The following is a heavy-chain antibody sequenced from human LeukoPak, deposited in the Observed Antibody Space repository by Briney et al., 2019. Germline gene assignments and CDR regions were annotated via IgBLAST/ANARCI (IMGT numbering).Heavy chain of an antibody. D-gene: IGHD6-13*01. V-gene: IGHV1-18*01. CDR3: ARDTGYSSSWSFDY. CDR1: GYTFTSYG. CDR2: ISAYNGNT. Sequence: GASVKVSCKASGYTFTSYGISWVRQAPGQGLEWMGWISAYNGNTNYAQKLQGRVTMTTDTSTSTAYMELRGPRSDDTAVYYCARDTGYSSSWSFDYWGQGTLVTVSS. J-gene: IGHJ4*02.